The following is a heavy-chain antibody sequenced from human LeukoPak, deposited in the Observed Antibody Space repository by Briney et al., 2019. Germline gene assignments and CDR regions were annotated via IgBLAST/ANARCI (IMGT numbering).Heavy chain of an antibody. CDR3: ASTTVTTTWGERY. V-gene: IGHV4-30-4*01. CDR1: GGSISSGDYY. D-gene: IGHD4-17*01. J-gene: IGHJ4*02. CDR2: IYYSGST. Sequence: SQTLSLTCTVSGGSISSGDYYWSWIRQPPGKGLEWIGYIYYSGSTYYNPSLKSRVTISVDTSKNQFSLKLSSVTAADTAVYYCASTTVTTTWGERYWGQGTLVTVSS.